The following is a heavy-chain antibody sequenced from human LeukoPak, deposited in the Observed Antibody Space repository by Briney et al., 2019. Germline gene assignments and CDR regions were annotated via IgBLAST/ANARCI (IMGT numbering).Heavy chain of an antibody. CDR2: IIAIVVTA. D-gene: IGHD3-16*01. CDR3: ARVHRARAYDYVWGNYEY. Sequence: SVKVSCKASGDTFSSYVISGGRDGPGQRREWMAGIIAIVVTANYAQKFQGSVTITTDASTSTAYMELSSLRSEDPAVYYSARVHRARAYDYVWGNYEYWGQGTLVTVSS. CDR1: GDTFSSYV. V-gene: IGHV1-69*05. J-gene: IGHJ4*02.